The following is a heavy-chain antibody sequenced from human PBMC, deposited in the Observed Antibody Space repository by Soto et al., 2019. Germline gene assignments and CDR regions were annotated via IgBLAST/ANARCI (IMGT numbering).Heavy chain of an antibody. J-gene: IGHJ6*04. CDR2: INYSGST. D-gene: IGHD3-10*01. CDR3: ARLAPRYLIRDYNSSPLDF. V-gene: IGHV4-59*02. Sequence: QVSLQESGPGLVKPSETLSLTCTVSGGSVSNYYWTWIRQPPGKGLEWISYINYSGSTDHSPSPKSRATITQDPSKNHFPVRLFSVPAADTAFYSCARLAPRYLIRDYNSSPLDFGAKGTTVIVSS. CDR1: GGSVSNYY.